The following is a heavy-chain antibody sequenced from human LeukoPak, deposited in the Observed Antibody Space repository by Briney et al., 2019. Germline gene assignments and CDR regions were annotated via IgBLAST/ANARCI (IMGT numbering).Heavy chain of an antibody. J-gene: IGHJ4*02. Sequence: GRSLRLSCAASGFTFSSYGMHWVRQAPGKGLEWVAVISYDGSNKYYADSVKGRFTISRDNSKNTLYLQMNSLRAEDTVVYYCAKDHHPLITIFGVVMDYWGQGTLVTVSS. V-gene: IGHV3-30*18. D-gene: IGHD3-3*01. CDR3: AKDHHPLITIFGVVMDY. CDR2: ISYDGSNK. CDR1: GFTFSSYG.